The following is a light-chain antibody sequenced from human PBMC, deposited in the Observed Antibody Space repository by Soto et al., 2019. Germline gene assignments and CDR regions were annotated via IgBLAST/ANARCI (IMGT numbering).Light chain of an antibody. CDR2: DVS. J-gene: IGLJ1*01. CDR3: SSYTSSITYV. CDR1: SSDVGGYNY. V-gene: IGLV2-11*01. Sequence: QSALTQPRSVSGSPGQSVTISCTGTSSDVGGYNYVSWYQQHPGKAPKLMIYDVSKRPSGVSNRFSGSKSGNTASLTISGLQAEDEADYYCSSYTSSITYVFGTGTKLTVL.